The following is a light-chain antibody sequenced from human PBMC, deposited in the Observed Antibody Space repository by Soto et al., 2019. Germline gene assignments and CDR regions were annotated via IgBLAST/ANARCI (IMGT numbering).Light chain of an antibody. CDR1: SSNIGAGYD. J-gene: IGLJ2*01. V-gene: IGLV1-40*01. CDR2: ANT. CDR3: QSYDSSLSGVV. Sequence: QSVLTQPPSVSGAPGQRVTISCTGSSSNIGAGYDVHWYQQVPGTAPKLLIYANTNRPSGVPDRFSGSKSGTSASLAITGLQAEDEADYYCQSYDSSLSGVVFGGGTKLTVL.